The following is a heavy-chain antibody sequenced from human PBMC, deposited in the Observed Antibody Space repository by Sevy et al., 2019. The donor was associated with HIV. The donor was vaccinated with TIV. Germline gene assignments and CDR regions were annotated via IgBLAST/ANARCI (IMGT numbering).Heavy chain of an antibody. CDR2: IIPIFGTA. CDR1: GGPYSSYA. J-gene: IGHJ4*02. V-gene: IGHV1-69*13. Sequence: ASVKVSCKASGGPYSSYAITWVRLAPGQGLEWMGGIIPIFGTANYAQKFQGRVTITADESTSTAYMELSSLRSEDTAIYYCARGGYYYGSGSYSAPDYWGQGTLVTVSS. CDR3: ARGGYYYGSGSYSAPDY. D-gene: IGHD3-10*01.